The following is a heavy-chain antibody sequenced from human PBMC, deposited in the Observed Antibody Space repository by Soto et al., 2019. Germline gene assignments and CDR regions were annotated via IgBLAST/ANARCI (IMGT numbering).Heavy chain of an antibody. V-gene: IGHV3-7*01. CDR2: IKQDGSEK. CDR1: GFTFSSYW. J-gene: IGHJ6*02. CDR3: ARGGIAARPGGDYYYGMDV. D-gene: IGHD6-6*01. Sequence: GGSLRLSCAASGFTFSSYWMSWVRQAPGRGLEWVANIKQDGSEKYYVDSVKGRFTISRDNAKNSLYLQMNSLRAEDTAVYYCARGGIAARPGGDYYYGMDVWGQGTTVTV.